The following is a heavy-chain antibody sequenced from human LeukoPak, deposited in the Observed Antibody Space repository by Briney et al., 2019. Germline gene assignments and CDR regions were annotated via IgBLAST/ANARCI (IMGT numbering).Heavy chain of an antibody. CDR2: LNWNGGST. CDR3: ARTRSSGGYSGADY. D-gene: IGHD1-26*01. J-gene: IGHJ4*02. Sequence: GLNWNGGSTGYADSLQGRFTISRDNAKNSLYLQMTSLRAEDTALYYCARTRSSGGYSGADYRGQGTLVTVSS. V-gene: IGHV3-20*03.